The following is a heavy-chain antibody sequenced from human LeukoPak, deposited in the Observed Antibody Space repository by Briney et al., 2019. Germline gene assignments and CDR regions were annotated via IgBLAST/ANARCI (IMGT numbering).Heavy chain of an antibody. CDR3: SAGSQYTSDY. J-gene: IGHJ4*02. D-gene: IGHD3-10*01. CDR1: GFTFSDQY. V-gene: IGHV3-72*01. Sequence: GGSLRLSCAASGFTFSDQYMDWVRQAPGKGLEWVGRSRNKANSYTTEYAASVKGRFTTSREDSKNSVYLQMNSLKSEDTAVYYCSAGSQYTSDYWGQGTLVTVSS. CDR2: SRNKANSYTT.